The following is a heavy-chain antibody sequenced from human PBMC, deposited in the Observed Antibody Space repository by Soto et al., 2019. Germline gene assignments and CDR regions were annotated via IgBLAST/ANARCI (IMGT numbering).Heavy chain of an antibody. D-gene: IGHD3-22*01. CDR2: ISGSGGST. CDR1: GFTFSSYS. CDR3: AKDAYYYDSSGYYGVGNWFDP. Sequence: GGSLRLSCAASGFTFSSYSMSWVRQAPGKGLEWVSAISGSGGSTYYADSVKGRFTISRDNSKNTLYLQMNSLRAEDTAVYYCAKDAYYYDSSGYYGVGNWFDPWGQGALVTVSS. V-gene: IGHV3-23*01. J-gene: IGHJ5*02.